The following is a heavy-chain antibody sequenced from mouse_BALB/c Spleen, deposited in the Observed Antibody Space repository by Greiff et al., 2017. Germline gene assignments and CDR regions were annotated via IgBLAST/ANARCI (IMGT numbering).Heavy chain of an antibody. Sequence: EVQLVESGGGLVKLGGSLKLSCAASGFTFSSYYMSWVRQTPEKRLELVAAINSNGGSTYYPDTVKGRFTISRDNAKNTLYLQMSSLKSEDTALYYCARHYRYDVGAMDYWGQGTSVTVSS. D-gene: IGHD2-14*01. CDR1: GFTFSSYY. J-gene: IGHJ4*01. CDR3: ARHYRYDVGAMDY. CDR2: INSNGGST. V-gene: IGHV5-6-2*01.